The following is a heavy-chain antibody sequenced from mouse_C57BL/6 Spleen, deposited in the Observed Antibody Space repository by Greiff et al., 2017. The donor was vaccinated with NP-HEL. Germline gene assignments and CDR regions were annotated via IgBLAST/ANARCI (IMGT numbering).Heavy chain of an antibody. CDR3: ARDRAYGSSSWYFDV. V-gene: IGHV3-1*01. J-gene: IGHJ1*03. CDR1: GYSITSGYD. CDR2: ISYSGST. Sequence: DVKLQESGPGMVKPSQSLSLTCTVTGYSITSGYDWHWIRHFPGNKLEWMGYISYSGSTNYNPSLKSRISITHDTSKNHFFLKLNSVTTEDTATYYCARDRAYGSSSWYFDVWGTGTTVTVSS. D-gene: IGHD1-1*01.